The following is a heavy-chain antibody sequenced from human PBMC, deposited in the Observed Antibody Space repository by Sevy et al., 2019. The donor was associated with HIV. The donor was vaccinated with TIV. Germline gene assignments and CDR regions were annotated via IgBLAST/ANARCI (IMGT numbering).Heavy chain of an antibody. Sequence: ASVKVSCKTSGYTFSNYGISWVRQAPGQGVEWMGWISVSNGNTKYAQKFRGRVTLTTEISTSTVYVELKSLRFDDTAVYYCARVAGAYDYWGQGTLVTVSS. V-gene: IGHV1-18*01. CDR3: ARVAGAYDY. J-gene: IGHJ4*02. D-gene: IGHD6-13*01. CDR1: GYTFSNYG. CDR2: ISVSNGNT.